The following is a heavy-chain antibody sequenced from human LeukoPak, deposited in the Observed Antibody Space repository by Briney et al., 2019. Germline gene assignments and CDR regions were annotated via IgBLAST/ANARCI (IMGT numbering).Heavy chain of an antibody. J-gene: IGHJ6*03. D-gene: IGHD4-17*01. Sequence: GGSLRLACAASGFTFSSYAMSWVRQAPGKGLEWVSLIYSGGSTYYADSVKGRFTISRDNSKNTLYLQMNSLRAEDTAVYYCARVRYYYYMDVWGRGTTVTISS. V-gene: IGHV3-66*01. CDR2: IYSGGST. CDR3: ARVRYYYYMDV. CDR1: GFTFSSYA.